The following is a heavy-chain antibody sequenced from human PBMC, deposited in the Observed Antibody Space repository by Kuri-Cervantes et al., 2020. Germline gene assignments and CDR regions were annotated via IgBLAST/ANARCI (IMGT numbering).Heavy chain of an antibody. Sequence: SQTLSLTCAVYGGSFSGYYWSWIRQPPGKGLEWIGEINHSGSTNYNPSLKSRVTISVDTPKNQFSLKLGSVTAADTAVYFCARADTGWYVGDDYWGQGTLVTVSS. CDR2: INHSGST. V-gene: IGHV4-34*01. J-gene: IGHJ4*02. D-gene: IGHD6-19*01. CDR3: ARADTGWYVGDDY. CDR1: GGSFSGYY.